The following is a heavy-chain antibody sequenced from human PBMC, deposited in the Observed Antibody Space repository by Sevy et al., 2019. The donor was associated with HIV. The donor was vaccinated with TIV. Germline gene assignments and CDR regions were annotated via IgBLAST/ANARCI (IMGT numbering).Heavy chain of an antibody. CDR3: ARGELYSGGGGYCSGGSCYSGLWFDP. CDR1: GYSISSGCY. Sequence: SETLSLTCTVSGYSISSGCYWGWIRQPPGKGLEWIGSIYHSGSTYYNPSLKSRVTISVDTSKNQFSLKLSSVTAADTAVYYCARGELYSGGGGYCSGGSCYSGLWFDPWGQGALVTVSS. V-gene: IGHV4-38-2*02. CDR2: IYHSGST. D-gene: IGHD2-15*01. J-gene: IGHJ5*02.